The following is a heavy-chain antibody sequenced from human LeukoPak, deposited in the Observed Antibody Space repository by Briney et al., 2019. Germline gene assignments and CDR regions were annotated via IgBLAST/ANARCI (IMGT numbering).Heavy chain of an antibody. CDR1: GFSLSNYW. Sequence: PGGSLRLSCAASGFSLSNYWMHWVRQAPGKGLMWVSQISPDGSQTFYADSVKGRFTISRDNAKNTLYLQMNSLRAEDSAVYYCVSLDGVYYYHMDVWGQGTTVIVSS. CDR2: ISPDGSQT. J-gene: IGHJ6*02. D-gene: IGHD3/OR15-3a*01. CDR3: VSLDGVYYYHMDV. V-gene: IGHV3-74*01.